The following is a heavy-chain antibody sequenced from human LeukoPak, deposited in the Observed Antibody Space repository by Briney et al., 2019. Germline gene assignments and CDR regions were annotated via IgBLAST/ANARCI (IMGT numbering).Heavy chain of an antibody. V-gene: IGHV3-11*01. J-gene: IGHJ5*02. CDR2: INIGGTNT. CDR3: AIDGAGFDT. CDR1: GFTFNDYY. Sequence: GGSLRLSCAASGFTFNDYYMSWIRQAPGKGLEWLSYINIGGTNTHYADSVKGRFTISRDNAKKSLYLEMNNLRAEDTAVYYCAIDGAGFDTWGRGVLVTISS.